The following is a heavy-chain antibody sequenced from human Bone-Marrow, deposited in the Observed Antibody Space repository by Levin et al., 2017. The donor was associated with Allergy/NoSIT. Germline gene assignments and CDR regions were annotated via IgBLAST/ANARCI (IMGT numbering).Heavy chain of an antibody. CDR2: IYHSGST. D-gene: IGHD7-27*01. J-gene: IGHJ5*02. V-gene: IGHV4-4*02. CDR1: DDSISSSNW. CDR3: ARRNVLAPGEDWFDP. Sequence: PSETLSLTCGVSDDSISSSNWWTWVRQPQGKGLEWIGEIYHSGSTNYNPSLKSRVTISVEKSKNQFSLKLSSVTAADTAVYYCARRNVLAPGEDWFDPWGQGTLVTVSS.